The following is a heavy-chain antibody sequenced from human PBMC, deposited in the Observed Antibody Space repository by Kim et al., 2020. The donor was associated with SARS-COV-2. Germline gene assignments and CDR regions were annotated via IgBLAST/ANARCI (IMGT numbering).Heavy chain of an antibody. CDR3: ARGYRLKLNTYYDFWSGYYPEYYYYYGMDV. Sequence: ASVKVSCKASGYTFTSYDINWVRQATGQGLEWMGWMNPNSGNTGYAQKFQGRVTMTRNTSISTAYMELSSLRSEDTAVYYCARGYRLKLNTYYDFWSGYYPEYYYYYGMDVWGQGTTVTVSS. V-gene: IGHV1-8*01. J-gene: IGHJ6*02. CDR1: GYTFTSYD. CDR2: MNPNSGNT. D-gene: IGHD3-3*01.